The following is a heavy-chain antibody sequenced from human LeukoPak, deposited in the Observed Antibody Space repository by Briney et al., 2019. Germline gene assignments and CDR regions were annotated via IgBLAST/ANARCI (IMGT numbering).Heavy chain of an antibody. CDR2: ISSSGSTI. D-gene: IGHD4-17*01. CDR3: ARDFYGDSFYFDY. J-gene: IGHJ4*02. Sequence: KPGGSLRLSCAASGFTFSDYYMSWIRRAPGKGLEWVSYISSSGSTIYYADSVKGRFTISRDNAKNSLYLQMNSLRAEDTAVYYCARDFYGDSFYFDYWGQGTLVTVSS. V-gene: IGHV3-11*04. CDR1: GFTFSDYY.